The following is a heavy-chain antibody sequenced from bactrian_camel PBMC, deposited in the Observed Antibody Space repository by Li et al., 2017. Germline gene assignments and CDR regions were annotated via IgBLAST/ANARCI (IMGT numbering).Heavy chain of an antibody. Sequence: HVQLVESGGGSVKAGGSLRLSCSASGDIGSIDAFGWFRLAPGKEREGVAGIESDGSTSYADSVKGRFTISQDSANHILYLQMRSLKPEDTAMYYCAAGLTSDYSWYRPLVYQYWGQGTQVTVS. J-gene: IGHJ4*01. D-gene: IGHD6*01. V-gene: IGHV3S53*01. CDR3: AAGLTSDYSWYRPLVYQY. CDR2: IESDGST. CDR1: GDIGSIDA.